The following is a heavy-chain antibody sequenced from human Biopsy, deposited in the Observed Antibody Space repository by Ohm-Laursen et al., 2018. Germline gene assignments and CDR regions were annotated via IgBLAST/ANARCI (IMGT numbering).Heavy chain of an antibody. CDR3: AADINVWNVNY. J-gene: IGHJ4*02. CDR2: FAPENGKT. D-gene: IGHD1-1*01. CDR1: GYAVTQFS. Sequence: SSVTVSCQLSGYAVTQFSMHWVRQAPGNGLEWLGGFAPENGKTIHAQKFQGRVTMTEDTSTDTAYMELSSLRSADTAVYYCAADINVWNVNYWGQGTQVTVSS. V-gene: IGHV1-24*01.